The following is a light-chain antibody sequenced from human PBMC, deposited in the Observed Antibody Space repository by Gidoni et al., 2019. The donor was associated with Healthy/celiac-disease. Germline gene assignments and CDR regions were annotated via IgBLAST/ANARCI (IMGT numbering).Light chain of an antibody. V-gene: IGKV3-15*01. Sequence: EIVMMQSPATLSVSPGERATLSCRSSQSVSSNLAWYQQKPGQAPRLLIYGASTRATGIPARFSGSGSGTEFTLTISSLQSEDFAVYSCQQYNNWPLYTFGQGTKLEIK. CDR2: GAS. J-gene: IGKJ2*01. CDR1: QSVSSN. CDR3: QQYNNWPLYT.